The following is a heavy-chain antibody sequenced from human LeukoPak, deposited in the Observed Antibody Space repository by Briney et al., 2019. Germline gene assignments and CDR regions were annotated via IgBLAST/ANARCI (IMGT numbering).Heavy chain of an antibody. Sequence: KPSETLSLTCTVSNGSISSSGYYWGWIRQPPGEGLEWIGSISFSGTAYYSPPLNSRVTTSVDTSKNQFSLKLSSVTAADTAVYYCARLRGSYYPDYWGQGTLGTVSS. J-gene: IGHJ4*02. V-gene: IGHV4-39*01. D-gene: IGHD1-26*01. CDR3: ARLRGSYYPDY. CDR1: NGSISSSGYY. CDR2: ISFSGTA.